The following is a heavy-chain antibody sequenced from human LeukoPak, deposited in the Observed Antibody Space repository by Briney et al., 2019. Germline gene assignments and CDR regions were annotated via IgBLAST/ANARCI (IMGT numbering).Heavy chain of an antibody. CDR1: GGSISSYC. D-gene: IGHD1-14*01. Sequence: SATLSLTCTVSGGSISSYCWSWIRQPPGKGLEWIGYIYYSGSTNYNPSLKSRVTISVDTSKNQFSLKLSSVTAADTAVYYCARDRALTGADYWGQGTLVTVSS. J-gene: IGHJ4*02. CDR2: IYYSGST. V-gene: IGHV4-59*01. CDR3: ARDRALTGADY.